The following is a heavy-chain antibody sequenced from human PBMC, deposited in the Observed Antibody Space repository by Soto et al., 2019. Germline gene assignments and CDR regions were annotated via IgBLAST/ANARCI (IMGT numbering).Heavy chain of an antibody. CDR1: GFTFSSYA. D-gene: IGHD6-19*01. J-gene: IGHJ4*02. CDR2: ISSNGGST. Sequence: GGSLRLSCSASGFTFSSYAMHWVRQAPGKGLEYVSAISSNGGSTYYADSVKGRFTISRDNSKNTLYLQMSSLRAEDTAVYYYVKGIAVAGTRTRAEFDYWGQGTLVTVSS. CDR3: VKGIAVAGTRTRAEFDY. V-gene: IGHV3-64D*08.